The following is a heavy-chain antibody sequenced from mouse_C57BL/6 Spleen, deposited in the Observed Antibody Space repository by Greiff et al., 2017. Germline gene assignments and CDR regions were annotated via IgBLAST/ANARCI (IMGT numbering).Heavy chain of an antibody. CDR1: GYTFTSYW. V-gene: IGHV1-7*01. CDR2: INPSSGYT. CDR3: ARECPNYYAMDY. D-gene: IGHD6-1*01. Sequence: QVQLKESGAELAKPGASVKLSCKASGYTFTSYWMHWVKQRPGQGLEWIGYINPSSGYTKYNQKFKNKATLTAAKSSSTAYMQLSSLTYEDSAVYSCARECPNYYAMDYWGQGTSVTVSS. J-gene: IGHJ4*01.